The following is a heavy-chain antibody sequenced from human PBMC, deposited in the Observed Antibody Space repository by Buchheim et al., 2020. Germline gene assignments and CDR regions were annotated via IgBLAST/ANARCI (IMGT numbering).Heavy chain of an antibody. CDR3: ATCGTSSWERWFTS. CDR1: GGSISSGGDY. V-gene: IGHV4-31*04. Sequence: QVRLQESGPGRVKPSETLSLTCNVSGGSISSGGDYWSWIRQYPGKGLEWIGNIYYSGTTYYNPSLKSRSTMSVDRSKNQFSLKMTSVTAADSAIYYCATCGTSSWERWFTSWGQGT. CDR2: IYYSGTT. D-gene: IGHD5-24*01. J-gene: IGHJ5*02.